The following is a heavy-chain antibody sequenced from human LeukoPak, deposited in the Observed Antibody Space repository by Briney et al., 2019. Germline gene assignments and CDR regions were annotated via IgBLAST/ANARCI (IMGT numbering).Heavy chain of an antibody. D-gene: IGHD6-6*01. CDR2: IYYSGST. J-gene: IGHJ6*03. V-gene: IGHV4-61*08. CDR1: GDSISSDGYA. Sequence: SETLSLTCAVSGDSISSDGYAWNWIRQPPGKGLEWIGYIYYSGSTKYNPSLKSRVTISVDTSKNQFSLRLSSVTAADTAVYYCARDWGVSARPGYMDVWGKGTTVTVSS. CDR3: ARDWGVSARPGYMDV.